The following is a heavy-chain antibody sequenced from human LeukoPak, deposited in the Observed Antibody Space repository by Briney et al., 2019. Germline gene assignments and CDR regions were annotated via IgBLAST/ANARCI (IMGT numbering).Heavy chain of an antibody. CDR3: AKEPSSSLGFDYYGMDV. Sequence: GGSLRLSCAASGFTFSSYAMSWVRQAPGKGLEWVSAISGSGGSTYYADSVKGRFTISRDNSKNTLYLQMNSLRAEDTAVYYCAKEPSSSLGFDYYGMDVWGQGTTVTVSS. CDR2: ISGSGGST. V-gene: IGHV3-23*01. CDR1: GFTFSSYA. D-gene: IGHD6-13*01. J-gene: IGHJ6*02.